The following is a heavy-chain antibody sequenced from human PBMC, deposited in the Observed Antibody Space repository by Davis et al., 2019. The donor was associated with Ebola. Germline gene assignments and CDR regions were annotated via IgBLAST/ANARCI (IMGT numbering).Heavy chain of an antibody. CDR1: GGSISSGGYS. CDR3: ARTGTGEDFDY. Sequence: SETLSLTCAVSGGSISSGGYSWSWIRQPPGKGLEWIGYIYHSGSTYYNPSLKSRVTISVDRSKNQFSLKLSSVTAADTAVYYCARTGTGEDFDYWGQGTLVTVSS. J-gene: IGHJ4*02. V-gene: IGHV4-30-2*01. D-gene: IGHD7-27*01. CDR2: IYHSGST.